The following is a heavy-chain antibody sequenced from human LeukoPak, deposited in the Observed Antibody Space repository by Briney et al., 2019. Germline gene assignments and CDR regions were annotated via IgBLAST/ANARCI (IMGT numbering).Heavy chain of an antibody. Sequence: PGESLKISCEGPGSTFNTHWIGWVRQLPGKGLEWMGIIYPTDSDTKYSPAFQGQVTISADRSITTAYLQWSSLKASDTAMYYCARRGYYDTTAFDLWGQGTMVTVSP. D-gene: IGHD3-22*01. CDR2: IYPTDSDT. CDR3: ARRGYYDTTAFDL. J-gene: IGHJ3*01. V-gene: IGHV5-51*01. CDR1: GSTFNTHW.